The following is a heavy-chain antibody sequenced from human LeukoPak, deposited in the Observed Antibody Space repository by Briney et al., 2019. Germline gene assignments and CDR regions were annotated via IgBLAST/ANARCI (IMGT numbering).Heavy chain of an antibody. J-gene: IGHJ4*02. CDR1: GYAITSYY. CDR2: IIPIFGTA. CDR3: ARGGYPGIAVAGTGRYFDY. Sequence: GASVKVSCKASGYAITSYYMHWVRQAPGQGLEWMGGIIPIFGTANYAQKFQGRVTITTDESTSTAYMELSSLRSEDTAVYYCARGGYPGIAVAGTGRYFDYWGQGTLVTVSS. D-gene: IGHD6-19*01. V-gene: IGHV1-69*05.